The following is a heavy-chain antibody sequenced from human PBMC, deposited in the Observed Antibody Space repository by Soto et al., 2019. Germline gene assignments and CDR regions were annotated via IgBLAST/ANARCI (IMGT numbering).Heavy chain of an antibody. CDR1: GGSISTYY. D-gene: IGHD3-10*01. V-gene: IGHV4-59*08. CDR3: ARLRFYGSGSYTDGDY. Sequence: SETLSLTCTDSGGSISTYYWSWIRQPPGKGLEWIGYVYYNGSTNYNPSLKSRVTISVDTSKNQFSLRLSSVTAADTAVYYCARLRFYGSGSYTDGDYWGQVTLVTVS. J-gene: IGHJ4*02. CDR2: VYYNGST.